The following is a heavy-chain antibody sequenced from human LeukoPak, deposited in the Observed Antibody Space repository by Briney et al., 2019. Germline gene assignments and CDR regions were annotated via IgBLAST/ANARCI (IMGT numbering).Heavy chain of an antibody. J-gene: IGHJ3*02. D-gene: IGHD1-20*01. V-gene: IGHV3-30*03. CDR2: ISYDGSNK. CDR3: AGCNWPRAFDI. CDR1: GFTFSSYG. Sequence: GGSLRLSCAASGFTFSSYGMHWVRQAPGKGLEWVAVISYDGSNKYYADSVKGRFTISRDNSKNTLYLQMNSLRAEDTAVYYCAGCNWPRAFDIWGQGTMVTVSS.